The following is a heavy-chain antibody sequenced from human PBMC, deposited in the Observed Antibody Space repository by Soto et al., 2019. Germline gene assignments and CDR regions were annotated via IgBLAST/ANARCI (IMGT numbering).Heavy chain of an antibody. CDR2: TYFRSRWYN. J-gene: IGHJ6*03. Sequence: QVQLQQSGPGLVKPSQTLSLTCAISGDSVSSNTAAWHWIRQSPSRGLEWLGRTYFRSRWYNDYAVSVKSRITINADTSKNQFSLHLNSVSPEDTAVYYFARDLESGYSNYYYYMDVWGKGTTVTVSS. V-gene: IGHV6-1*01. CDR1: GDSVSSNTAA. CDR3: ARDLESGYSNYYYYMDV. D-gene: IGHD5-12*01.